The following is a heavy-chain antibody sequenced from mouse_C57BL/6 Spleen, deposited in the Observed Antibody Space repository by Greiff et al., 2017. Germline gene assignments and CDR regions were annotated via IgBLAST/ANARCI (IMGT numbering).Heavy chain of an antibody. CDR1: GYAFTNYL. D-gene: IGHD1-1*01. CDR2: INPGSGGT. Sequence: QVQLKQSGAELVRPGTSVKVSCKASGYAFTNYLIEWVKQRPGQGLEWIGVINPGSGGTNYNEKFKGKATLTADKSSSTAYMQLSSLTSEDSAVYFCARGWDYYGSDYWGQGTTLTVSS. V-gene: IGHV1-54*01. J-gene: IGHJ2*01. CDR3: ARGWDYYGSDY.